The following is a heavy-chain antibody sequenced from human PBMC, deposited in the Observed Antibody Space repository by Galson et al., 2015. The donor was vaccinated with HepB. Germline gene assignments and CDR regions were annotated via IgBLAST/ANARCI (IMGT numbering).Heavy chain of an antibody. V-gene: IGHV6-1*01. CDR3: ARAGGWYCSSTSCLGHYYYYGMDV. CDR1: GDSVSSNSAA. D-gene: IGHD2-2*01. J-gene: IGHJ6*02. Sequence: CAISGDSVSSNSAAWNWIRQSPSRGLEWLGRTYYRSKWYNDYAVSVKSRITINPDTSKNQFSLQLNSVTPEDTAVYYCARAGGWYCSSTSCLGHYYYYGMDVWGQGTTVTVSS. CDR2: TYYRSKWYN.